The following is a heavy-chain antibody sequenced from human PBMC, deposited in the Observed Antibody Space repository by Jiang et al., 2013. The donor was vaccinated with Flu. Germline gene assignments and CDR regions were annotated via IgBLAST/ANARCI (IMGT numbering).Heavy chain of an antibody. Sequence: RQMPGKGLEWMGRIDPSDSYTNYSPSFQGHVTISADKSISTAYLQWSSLKAPDTAMYYCARAGIAAAANGAGNWFDPWGQGTLVTVSS. V-gene: IGHV5-10-1*01. CDR3: ARAGIAAAANGAGNWFDP. D-gene: IGHD6-13*01. CDR2: IDPSDSYT. J-gene: IGHJ5*02.